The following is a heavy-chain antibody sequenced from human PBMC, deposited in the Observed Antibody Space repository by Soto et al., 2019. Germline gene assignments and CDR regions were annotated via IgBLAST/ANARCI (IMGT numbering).Heavy chain of an antibody. J-gene: IGHJ5*02. CDR1: GFTFSSYA. CDR2: ITGPGGNT. Sequence: EVQLFESGGDLVQPGGSLGLSCAASGFTFSSYAMSWVRQAPGKGLEWVSAITGPGGNTYYADSSKGRFTISRDNSKNTLYLQMNTLRAEDTAVYYCAKGRSGSGSYYAQPESWGQGTLVTVSS. CDR3: AKGRSGSGSYYAQPES. V-gene: IGHV3-23*01. D-gene: IGHD3-10*01.